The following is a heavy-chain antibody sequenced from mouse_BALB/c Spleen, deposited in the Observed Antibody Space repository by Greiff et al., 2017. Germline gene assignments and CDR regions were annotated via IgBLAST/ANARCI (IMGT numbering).Heavy chain of an antibody. D-gene: IGHD2-14*01. J-gene: IGHJ4*01. V-gene: IGHV2-6-2*01. CDR2: IWSDGST. CDR1: GFSLTSYG. CDR3: ARHVVRHAMDY. Sequence: VKLMESGPDLVAPSQSLSITCTASGFSLTSYGVHWVRQPPGKGLEWLVVIWSDGSTTYNSALKSRLSISTDNSKSQVFLKMHSLQTDDTAMYYRARHVVRHAMDYWGQGTSVTGSS.